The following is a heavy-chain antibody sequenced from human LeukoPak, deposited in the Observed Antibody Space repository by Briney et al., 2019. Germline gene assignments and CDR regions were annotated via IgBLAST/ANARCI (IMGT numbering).Heavy chain of an antibody. J-gene: IGHJ4*02. CDR3: ARAPSFDYGGKFDY. V-gene: IGHV4-34*01. CDR1: GFTFSTYW. D-gene: IGHD4-23*01. CDR2: INHSGST. Sequence: GSLRLSCAASGFTFSTYWMSWIRQPPGKGLEWIGEINHSGSTNYNPSLKSRVTISVDTSKNQFSLKLSSVTAADTAVYYCARAPSFDYGGKFDYWGQGTLVTVSS.